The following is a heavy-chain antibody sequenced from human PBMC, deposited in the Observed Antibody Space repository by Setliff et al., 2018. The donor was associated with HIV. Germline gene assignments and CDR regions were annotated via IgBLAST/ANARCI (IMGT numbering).Heavy chain of an antibody. D-gene: IGHD6-6*01. V-gene: IGHV4-59*01. CDR2: FHYRGSP. J-gene: IGHJ2*01. CDR1: GDSFNNYH. Sequence: PSETLSLTCTVSGDSFNNYHWSWIRQPPGEGLEFLGFFHYRGSPIYNPSLKSRVKISVDTSKHQFSLNLTSVTAADTAVYYCARSVARDYWYFGHWGRGTLVTVSS. CDR3: ARSVARDYWYFGH.